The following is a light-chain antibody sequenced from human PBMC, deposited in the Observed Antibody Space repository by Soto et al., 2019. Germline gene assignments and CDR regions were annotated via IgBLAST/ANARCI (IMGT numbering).Light chain of an antibody. CDR3: QQYGSSLGVT. V-gene: IGKV3-20*01. J-gene: IGKJ4*01. CDR2: GAS. CDR1: QGVSSY. Sequence: EIVLTQSPATLSLSPGERATLSCRASQGVSSYLAWYQQKPGQPPRLLIYGASSRATGIPDRFSGSGSGTDFTLTISRLEPEDFAVYYCQQYGSSLGVTFGGGTKVDIK.